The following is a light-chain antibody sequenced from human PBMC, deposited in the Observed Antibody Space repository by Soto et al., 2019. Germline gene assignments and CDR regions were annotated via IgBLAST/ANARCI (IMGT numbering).Light chain of an antibody. CDR2: DVS. CDR3: SSYTSSSTLDVV. CDR1: SSGVGGYNY. J-gene: IGLJ2*01. V-gene: IGLV2-14*01. Sequence: QSALTQPASVSGSPGQSITISCSGTSSGVGGYNYVSWYQQHPGKAPKLMIYDVSNRPSGVSNRFSGSKSGNTASLTISGLQAEDEAHYYCSSYTSSSTLDVVFGGGTKLTVL.